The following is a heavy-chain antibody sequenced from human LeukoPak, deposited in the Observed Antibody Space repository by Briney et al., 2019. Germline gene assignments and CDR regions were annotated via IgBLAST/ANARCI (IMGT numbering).Heavy chain of an antibody. CDR3: AKVLVVVDAFDI. CDR1: GFTFSSYG. J-gene: IGHJ3*02. CDR2: IRYDGSNK. V-gene: IGHV3-30*02. D-gene: IGHD3-22*01. Sequence: GGSLRLSCAASGFTFSSYGMHWVRQAPGKGLEWVAFIRYDGSNKYYADSVKGRFTISRDNSKNTLYLQMNSLRAEDTAVYYCAKVLVVVDAFDIWGQGTMVTVSS.